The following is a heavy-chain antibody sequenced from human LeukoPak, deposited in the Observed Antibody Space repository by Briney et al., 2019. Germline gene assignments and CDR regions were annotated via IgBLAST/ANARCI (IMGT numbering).Heavy chain of an antibody. V-gene: IGHV4-59*08. CDR1: GGSISSYY. D-gene: IGHD6-19*01. CDR3: ARWDDSAWGFGN. Sequence: SETLSLTCTVSGGSISSYYWSWIRQPPGKGLEWIGYIYYSGSTYYNPSLKSRVTISVDRSNKQFSLQLTSVTAADTTAYYCARWDDSAWGFGNWGPGTLVTVSS. CDR2: IYYSGST. J-gene: IGHJ4*02.